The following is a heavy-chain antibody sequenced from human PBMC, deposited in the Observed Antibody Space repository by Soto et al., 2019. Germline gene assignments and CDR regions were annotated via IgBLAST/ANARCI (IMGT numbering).Heavy chain of an antibody. D-gene: IGHD3-3*01. CDR2: IYYSGST. CDR1: GGSISSGGYY. V-gene: IGHV4-31*03. Sequence: QVQLQESGPGLVKPSQTLSLTCTVSGGSISSGGYYWSWIRQHPGKGLEWIGYIYYSGSTYYNPSLKSRVTISVNTSKNQFSLKLSSVTAADTAVDYCARKVYDGWGGKIGEVDVWGQRDHGHRLL. CDR3: ARKVYDGWGGKIGEVDV. J-gene: IGHJ6*04.